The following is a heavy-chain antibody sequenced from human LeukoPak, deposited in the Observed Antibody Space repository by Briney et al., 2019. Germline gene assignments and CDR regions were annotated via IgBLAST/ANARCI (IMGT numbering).Heavy chain of an antibody. D-gene: IGHD2-21*01. CDR2: VSYDGSNK. J-gene: IGHJ4*02. Sequence: GGSLRLSCAASGFTFSSYAMHWVRQAPGKGLEWVAVVSYDGSNKYYADSVKGRFTISRDNSKNTLYLQMNSLRAEDTAVYYCARAHIIGRYYFDYWGQGTLVTVSS. V-gene: IGHV3-30-3*01. CDR3: ARAHIIGRYYFDY. CDR1: GFTFSSYA.